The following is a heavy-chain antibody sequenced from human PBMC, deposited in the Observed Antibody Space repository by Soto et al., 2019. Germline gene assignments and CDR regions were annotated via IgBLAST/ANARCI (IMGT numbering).Heavy chain of an antibody. CDR1: GGYFSGYY. CDR2: INHSGST. V-gene: IGHV4-34*01. CDR3: ARGIYYYDSSGYYPRTFYFDY. Sequence: QVQLQQWGAGLLKPSETLSLTCAVYGGYFSGYYWSWIRQPPGKGLEWIGEINHSGSTTYNPSLKRRVTISVDTSKNQFSLKLSSVTAADTAVYYCARGIYYYDSSGYYPRTFYFDYWGQGTLVTVSS. D-gene: IGHD3-22*01. J-gene: IGHJ4*02.